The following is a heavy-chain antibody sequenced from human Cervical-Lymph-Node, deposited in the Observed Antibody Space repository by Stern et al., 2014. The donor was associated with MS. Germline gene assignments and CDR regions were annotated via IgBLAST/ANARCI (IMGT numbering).Heavy chain of an antibody. V-gene: IGHV3-30*18. J-gene: IGHJ4*02. CDR3: VKRGITEVRGVRLGDY. D-gene: IGHD3-10*01. Sequence: VQLVESGGGVVQPGRSLRLTCTVSGFTFSSYGMHWVRQAPGKGLEWVSVISYDGSDPYYAESVKRRFTISRDNSKNTLYLEMRILRPEDTAVYYCVKRGITEVRGVRLGDYWGPGTLVIVSS. CDR2: ISYDGSDP. CDR1: GFTFSSYG.